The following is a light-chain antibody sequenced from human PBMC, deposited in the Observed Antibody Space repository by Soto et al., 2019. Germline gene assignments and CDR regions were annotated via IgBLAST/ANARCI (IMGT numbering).Light chain of an antibody. CDR1: QSFSSY. V-gene: IGKV3-11*01. Sequence: EIVLTQSPATLSLSPGERATLSCRASQSFSSYLAWYQQKPGQAPRLLIYEASNRATGIPARFSGSGSGTDFTLTISSLEPEDFAVYYCQQRSNWPPLTFGGGTKVEIK. CDR3: QQRSNWPPLT. J-gene: IGKJ4*01. CDR2: EAS.